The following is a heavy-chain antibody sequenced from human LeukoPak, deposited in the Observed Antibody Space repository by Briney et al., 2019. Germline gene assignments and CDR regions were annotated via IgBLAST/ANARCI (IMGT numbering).Heavy chain of an antibody. CDR3: ARDGSIAARPGAFDI. CDR1: GFTFSSYS. Sequence: GGSLRLSCAASGFTFSSYSMNWVRQAPGKGLEWVSYISSSSSTIYYADSVKGRFTISRDNAKNTLYLQMNSLRAEDTAVYYCARDGSIAARPGAFDIWGQGTMVTVSS. J-gene: IGHJ3*02. D-gene: IGHD6-6*01. V-gene: IGHV3-48*04. CDR2: ISSSSSTI.